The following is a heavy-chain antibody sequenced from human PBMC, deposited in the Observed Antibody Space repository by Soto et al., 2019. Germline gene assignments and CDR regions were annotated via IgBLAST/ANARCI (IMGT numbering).Heavy chain of an antibody. CDR3: ARDRTSATINYYFGKDV. Sequence: QVQLVESGGGVVQPGRSLRLSCAASGFTFSSYAMNWVRQAPGKGLVWVAVISYDGSNKYYADFVKGRFTISRDNSKNTLYLQMNSLRAADTAVYYCARDRTSATINYYFGKDVWGQGTTVTVAS. D-gene: IGHD2-2*01. V-gene: IGHV3-30-3*01. J-gene: IGHJ6*02. CDR2: ISYDGSNK. CDR1: GFTFSSYA.